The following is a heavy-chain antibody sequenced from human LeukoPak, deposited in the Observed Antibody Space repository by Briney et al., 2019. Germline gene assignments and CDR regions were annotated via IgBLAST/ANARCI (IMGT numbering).Heavy chain of an antibody. V-gene: IGHV3-21*01. CDR3: ARERAVTTGFLAFDI. Sequence: PGGSLRLSCAASGFTFSSYSMNWVRQAPAKGLEWVSSISSSSSYIYYADSVKGRFTISRDNAKNSLYLQMNSLRAEDTAVYYCARERAVTTGFLAFDIWGQGRMVTVSS. D-gene: IGHD4-17*01. CDR1: GFTFSSYS. J-gene: IGHJ3*02. CDR2: ISSSSSYI.